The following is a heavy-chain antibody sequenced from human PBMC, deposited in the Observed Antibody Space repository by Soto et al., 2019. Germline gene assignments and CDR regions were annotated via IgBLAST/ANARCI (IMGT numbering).Heavy chain of an antibody. V-gene: IGHV3-64*01. CDR3: ARDSGGYAFDI. CDR1: GFTFSRYA. Sequence: EVQLVESGGGLVQPGGSLRLSCAASGFTFSRYAMHWVRQAPGKGLEYVSAISSSGGTTYYANSVKGRFTISRDNSKNTLYLQMGSLRTEDMAVYYCARDSGGYAFDIWGQGPMVTVSS. CDR2: ISSSGGTT. J-gene: IGHJ3*02. D-gene: IGHD3-10*01.